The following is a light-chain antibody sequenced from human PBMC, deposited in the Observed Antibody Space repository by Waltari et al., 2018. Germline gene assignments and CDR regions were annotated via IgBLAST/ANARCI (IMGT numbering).Light chain of an antibody. J-gene: IGKJ1*01. CDR3: QHYESLPVT. V-gene: IGKV3-20*01. CDR2: HAS. Sequence: EIVLTQSPGTLSLSSGERATLSCRTSQSISKYLAWYQQKPGQAHRLLIYHASSRATGIPDRFSGIGSGTDFSLTISRLEPEDFAVYYCQHYESLPVTFGQGTKVEIK. CDR1: QSISKY.